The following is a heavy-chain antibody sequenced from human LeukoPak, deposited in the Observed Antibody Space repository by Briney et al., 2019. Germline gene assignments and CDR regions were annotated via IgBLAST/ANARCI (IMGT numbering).Heavy chain of an antibody. Sequence: GGSLRLSCAASGFTFSSYSMNWVRQAPGKGLEWVSSISSSSSYIYYADSVKGRFIISRDNSKNALYLQMNSLRAEDTAVYYCARGIVAVYYAFDIWGQGTMVTVSS. D-gene: IGHD6-13*01. CDR2: ISSSSSYI. J-gene: IGHJ3*02. CDR1: GFTFSSYS. V-gene: IGHV3-21*04. CDR3: ARGIVAVYYAFDI.